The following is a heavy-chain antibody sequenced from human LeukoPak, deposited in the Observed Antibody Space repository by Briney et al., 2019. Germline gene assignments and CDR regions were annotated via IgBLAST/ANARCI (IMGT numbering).Heavy chain of an antibody. D-gene: IGHD3-16*01. CDR1: GFTFSSYG. CDR2: ISYDGSNK. J-gene: IGHJ3*02. CDR3: AKDWGAFDI. V-gene: IGHV3-30*18. Sequence: GGSLRLSCAASGFTFSSYGMHWVRQAPGKGQEWVAVISYDGSNKYYADSVKGRFTISRDNSKNTLYLQMNSLRAEDTAVYYCAKDWGAFDIWGQGTMVTVSS.